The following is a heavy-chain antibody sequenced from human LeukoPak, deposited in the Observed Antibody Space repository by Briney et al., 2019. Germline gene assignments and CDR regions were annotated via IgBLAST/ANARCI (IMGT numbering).Heavy chain of an antibody. CDR3: ASGFDSRFFDK. Sequence: GGSLRLSCAASGFTFTTYAMTWVRQAPGKGLEWVANIKQDGNEKYYVDSVKGRFTISRDDAKSSLYLQMNSLRAEDTAVYYCASGFDSRFFDKWGQGTLVTVSS. V-gene: IGHV3-7*01. J-gene: IGHJ4*02. D-gene: IGHD3-22*01. CDR2: IKQDGNEK. CDR1: GFTFTTYA.